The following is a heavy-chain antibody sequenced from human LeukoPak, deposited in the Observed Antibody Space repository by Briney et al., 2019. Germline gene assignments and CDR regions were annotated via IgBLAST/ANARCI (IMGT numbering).Heavy chain of an antibody. D-gene: IGHD5-12*01. CDR2: IYHSGST. V-gene: IGHV4-38-2*01. CDR1: GYSISSGCY. CDR3: ARPILNYSGWDAFDI. J-gene: IGHJ3*02. Sequence: SETLSLTCAVSGYSISSGCYWGWIRQPPGKGLEWIGSIYHSGSTYYNPSLKSRVTISVDTSKNQSSLKLSSVTAADTAVYYCARPILNYSGWDAFDIWGQGTMVTVSS.